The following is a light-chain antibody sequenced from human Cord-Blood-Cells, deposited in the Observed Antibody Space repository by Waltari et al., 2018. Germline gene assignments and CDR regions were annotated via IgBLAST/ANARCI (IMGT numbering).Light chain of an antibody. CDR3: SSYTSSSTWV. J-gene: IGLJ3*02. V-gene: IGLV2-14*03. CDR2: DVS. CDR1: SSVVGVYNY. Sequence: QSALTQPASLFGSPGQSITFSCTGTSSVVGVYNYVSWYQQHPGKAPKLMMYDVSNRPSRVSNRFSGSKSDNTASLTISGLQAEDEADYYCSSYTSSSTWVFGGGTKLTVL.